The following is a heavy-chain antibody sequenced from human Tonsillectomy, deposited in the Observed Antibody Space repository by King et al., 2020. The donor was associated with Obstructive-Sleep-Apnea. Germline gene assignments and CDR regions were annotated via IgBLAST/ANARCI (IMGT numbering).Heavy chain of an antibody. D-gene: IGHD2-2*01. Sequence: MQLQESGPGLVKPSDTLSLTCTVSGASISSYYWSWIRQPPGKGLDWVGHIFYSGNADYNPSLKSRVTFSVDTSKSQFSLKLRSVTAADTAVYYCARFCSTTSCPSYGLDVWGQGTTVTVSS. CDR1: GASISSYY. J-gene: IGHJ6*02. V-gene: IGHV4-59*07. CDR3: ARFCSTTSCPSYGLDV. CDR2: IFYSGNA.